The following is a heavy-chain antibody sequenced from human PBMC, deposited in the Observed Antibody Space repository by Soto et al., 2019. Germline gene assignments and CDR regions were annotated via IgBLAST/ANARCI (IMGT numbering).Heavy chain of an antibody. CDR3: AKSEPLLYYDFWSGYGGMAV. CDR1: GFTFSSYA. CDR2: ISGSGGST. J-gene: IGHJ6*02. V-gene: IGHV3-23*01. Sequence: GGSLRLSCAASGFTFSSYAMSWVRQAPGKGLEWVSAISGSGGSTYYADSVKGRFTISRDNSKNTLYLQMNSLRAEDTAVYYCAKSEPLLYYDFWSGYGGMAVWGQGTTVTVSS. D-gene: IGHD3-3*01.